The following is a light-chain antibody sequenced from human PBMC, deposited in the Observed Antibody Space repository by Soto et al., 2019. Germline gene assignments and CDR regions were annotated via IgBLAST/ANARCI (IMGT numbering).Light chain of an antibody. CDR3: QQRSNWPVT. Sequence: EILLAQAPGTLSLSPRERSTPSCWASQSVSRYLAWYQQKPGQAPRLLIYDASTRATGISARFSGSGSGTDFTLTISSLEPEDFAVYYCQQRSNWPVTFGQGTKV. CDR2: DAS. V-gene: IGKV3-11*01. J-gene: IGKJ1*01. CDR1: QSVSRY.